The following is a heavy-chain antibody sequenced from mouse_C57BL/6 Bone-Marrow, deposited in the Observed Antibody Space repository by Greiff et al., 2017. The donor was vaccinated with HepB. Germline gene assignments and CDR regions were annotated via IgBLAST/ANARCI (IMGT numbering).Heavy chain of an antibody. V-gene: IGHV5-4*01. CDR3: ARDYDYDGRFPFAY. D-gene: IGHD2-4*01. Sequence: EVQGVESGGGLVKPGGSLKLSCAASGFTFSSYAMSWVRQTPEKRLEWVATISDGGSYTYYPDNVKGRFTISRDNAKNNLYLQMSHLKSEDTAMYYCARDYDYDGRFPFAYWGQGTLVTVSA. J-gene: IGHJ3*01. CDR2: ISDGGSYT. CDR1: GFTFSSYA.